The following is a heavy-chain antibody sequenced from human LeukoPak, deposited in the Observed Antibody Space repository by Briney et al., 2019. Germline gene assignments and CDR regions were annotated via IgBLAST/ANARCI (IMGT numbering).Heavy chain of an antibody. CDR3: ARGARARRYSAWFDP. CDR1: GGSINDYY. Sequence: SETLSLTCSVSGGSINDYYWSWIRQPPGKGLEWIGSIYYSGRTNHNPSLKSRLTISIDTSENQFSLKLSSVTAADTAMYFCARGARARRYSAWFDPWGQGTLVTVSS. J-gene: IGHJ5*02. D-gene: IGHD3-9*01. V-gene: IGHV4-59*08. CDR2: IYYSGRT.